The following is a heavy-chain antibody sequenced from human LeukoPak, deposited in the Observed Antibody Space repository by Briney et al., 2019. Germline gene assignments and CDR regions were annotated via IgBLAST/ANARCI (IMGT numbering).Heavy chain of an antibody. CDR2: ISYDGRSK. CDR1: GFTFSSYA. D-gene: IGHD3-16*01. V-gene: IGHV3-30*04. CDR3: VGEIGPRSFDY. Sequence: GGSLRLSCAASGFTFSSYAMHWARQAPGKGLEWVAVISYDGRSKYYADSVKGRFTISRDNSINALYLQMNSLRLDDTAVYYCVGEIGPRSFDYWGQGTLVTVSS. J-gene: IGHJ4*02.